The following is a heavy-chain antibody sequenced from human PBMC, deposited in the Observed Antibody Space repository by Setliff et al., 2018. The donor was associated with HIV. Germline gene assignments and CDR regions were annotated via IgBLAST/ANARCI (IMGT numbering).Heavy chain of an antibody. CDR3: ARGFSSSWYYYHMDV. Sequence: GGSLRLSCAASGFTFSYYAMHWVRQAPGKGLEWVALISYDGSNKYYADSVKGRFTISRDNSKNTLYLQMNSLRAEDTAVYYCARGFSSSWYYYHMDVWGKGTTVTVSS. V-gene: IGHV3-30*07. J-gene: IGHJ6*03. D-gene: IGHD6-13*01. CDR2: ISYDGSNK. CDR1: GFTFSYYA.